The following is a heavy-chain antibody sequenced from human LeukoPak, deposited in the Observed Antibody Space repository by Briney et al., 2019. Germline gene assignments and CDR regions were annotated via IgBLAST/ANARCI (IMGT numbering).Heavy chain of an antibody. J-gene: IGHJ6*03. CDR3: AXSXSSGWYLPVHYYYYMDV. CDR2: IYDSGST. Sequence: SETLSLTCTVSVGSISSYYWSCIRQPPGEGLEWIGYIYDSGSTNYNPSRKSRVTISVDTSKNQFSLKLRPVTAAHTAVYYCAXSXSSGWYLPVHYYYYMDVXGKXXXXTV. V-gene: IGHV4-59*01. CDR1: VGSISSYY. D-gene: IGHD6-19*01.